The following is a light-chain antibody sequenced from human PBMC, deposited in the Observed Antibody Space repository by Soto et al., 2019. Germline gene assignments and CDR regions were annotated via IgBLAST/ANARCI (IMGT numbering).Light chain of an antibody. CDR3: GSYTSTDTPVV. Sequence: QSALAQPSSVSGSPGQSITISCTGTSTDVGGYNYVSWYQHHPGKGPKLIIYEVNNRPSGVSDRFSGSKSGNKASLTISNLDAEDESDYYCGSYTSTDTPVVFGTGTKGTV. CDR2: EVN. J-gene: IGLJ1*01. V-gene: IGLV2-14*01. CDR1: STDVGGYNY.